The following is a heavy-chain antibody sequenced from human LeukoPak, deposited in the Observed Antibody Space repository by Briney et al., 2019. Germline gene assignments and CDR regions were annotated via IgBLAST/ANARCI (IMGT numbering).Heavy chain of an antibody. D-gene: IGHD2-2*03. CDR2: ITGDGTAT. CDR1: GLTFSNHG. V-gene: IGHV3-23*01. Sequence: PGGSLRLSCEASGLTFSNHGMTWVRQAPGKGLQWVSAITGDGTATYYADSVKGRFTISRDNSKNTLYLQMNSLRAEDTAVYYCAKVSAGGYFSYYYMDVWGKGTTVTVSS. CDR3: AKVSAGGYFSYYYMDV. J-gene: IGHJ6*03.